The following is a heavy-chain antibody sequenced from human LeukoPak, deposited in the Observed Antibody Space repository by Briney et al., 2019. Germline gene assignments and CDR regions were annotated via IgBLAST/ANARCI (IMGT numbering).Heavy chain of an antibody. V-gene: IGHV1-8*02. CDR3: AKINDYGDYGLGY. CDR2: MNPNSGNT. CDR1: GGTFRSYA. Sequence: ASVKVSCKTSGGTFRSYAISWVRQATGQGLEWMGWMNPNSGNTGYAQKFQGRVTMTRNTSISTAYMELSSLRSEDTAVYYCAKINDYGDYGLGYWGQGTLVTVSS. D-gene: IGHD4-17*01. J-gene: IGHJ4*02.